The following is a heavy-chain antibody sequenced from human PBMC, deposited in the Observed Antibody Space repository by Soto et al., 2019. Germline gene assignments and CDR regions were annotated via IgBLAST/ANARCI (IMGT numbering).Heavy chain of an antibody. D-gene: IGHD3-10*01. V-gene: IGHV4-4*07. Sequence: PSETLSLTCSVSGGSISSFYWSWIRQPAGKGLEWIGRIYSSGSTNYSPSLESRVTMSLDRSENQLSLKLISVTAADTAVYYCARDLTMLRGISIFDSWGQGTPVTVSS. CDR3: ARDLTMLRGISIFDS. CDR1: GGSISSFY. J-gene: IGHJ4*02. CDR2: IYSSGST.